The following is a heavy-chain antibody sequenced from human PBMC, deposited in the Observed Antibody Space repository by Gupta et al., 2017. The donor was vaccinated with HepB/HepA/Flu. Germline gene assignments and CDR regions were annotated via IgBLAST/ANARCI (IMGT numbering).Heavy chain of an antibody. CDR2: ISYEGSNK. CDR1: GFTFSNYG. CDR3: TRASYDSSGYDYGMDV. J-gene: IGHJ6*02. V-gene: IGHV3-30*03. Sequence: QVQLVESGGGVVKPGRSLRLSCAASGFTFSNYGMHWVRQAPGKGLGWVAAISYEGSNKYYADSVKGRFTISRDNPKNMMYLQMTSLRPEDTGVYYCTRASYDSSGYDYGMDVWGQGTTVTVSS. D-gene: IGHD3-22*01.